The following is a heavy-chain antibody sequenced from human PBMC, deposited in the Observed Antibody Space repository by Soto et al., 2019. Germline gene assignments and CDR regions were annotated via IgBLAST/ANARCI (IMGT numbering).Heavy chain of an antibody. D-gene: IGHD1-26*01. CDR1: GGSISSDY. CDR2: IYYGGST. J-gene: IGHJ5*02. CDR3: ARASSGSRQDPFDP. V-gene: IGHV4-59*12. Sequence: SETLSLTCTVSGGSISSDYWSWIRQPPGKGLEWIGYIYYGGSTHSNPSLKSRVIISLDTSKNQFSLKLSSVTAADTAVYYCARASSGSRQDPFDPWGQGTLVTVSS.